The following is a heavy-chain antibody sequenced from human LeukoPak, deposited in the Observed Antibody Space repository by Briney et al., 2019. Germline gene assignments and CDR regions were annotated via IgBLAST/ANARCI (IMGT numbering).Heavy chain of an antibody. V-gene: IGHV3-48*04. J-gene: IGHJ4*02. Sequence: GGSLRLSCAASGFTFSTYSMNWVRQAPGKGLEWVSYISSSGSTIYYADSVKGRFTISRDNAKNSLHLQMNSLRAEDTAVYYCARVTVAGINWGQGTLVTVSS. CDR1: GFTFSTYS. D-gene: IGHD6-19*01. CDR3: ARVTVAGIN. CDR2: ISSSGSTI.